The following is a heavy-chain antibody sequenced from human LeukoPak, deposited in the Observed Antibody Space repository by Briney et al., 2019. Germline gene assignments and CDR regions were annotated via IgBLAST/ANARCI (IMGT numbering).Heavy chain of an antibody. D-gene: IGHD2-2*02. Sequence: GGSLRLSCAASGFTFNNYPMSWVRQAPGEGLEWVSSISENGGYTYYADSVKGRFSISRDNSNNTVNLQMNSLRAEDTAVYYCAKYTAKAPRRDLDYWGQGTLVTVSS. CDR2: ISENGGYT. V-gene: IGHV3-23*01. J-gene: IGHJ4*02. CDR1: GFTFNNYP. CDR3: AKYTAKAPRRDLDY.